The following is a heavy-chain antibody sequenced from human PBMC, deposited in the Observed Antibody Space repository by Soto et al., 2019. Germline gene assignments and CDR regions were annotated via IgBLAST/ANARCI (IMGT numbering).Heavy chain of an antibody. CDR3: ARDCAGYSSGWYQRGGFDY. CDR2: IWYDGSNK. Sequence: QVQLVESGGGVVQPGRSLRLSCAASGFTFSSYGMHWVRQAPGKGLEWVAVIWYDGSNKYYAASVKGRFTISRDHSKXXLXXQMNSLRAEDTAVYYCARDCAGYSSGWYQRGGFDYWGQGTLVTVSS. J-gene: IGHJ4*02. V-gene: IGHV3-33*01. D-gene: IGHD6-19*01. CDR1: GFTFSSYG.